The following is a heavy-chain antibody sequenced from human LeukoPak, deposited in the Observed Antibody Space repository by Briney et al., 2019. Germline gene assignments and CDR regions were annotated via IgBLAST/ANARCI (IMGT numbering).Heavy chain of an antibody. CDR3: AKETYYDFWSGYYDY. Sequence: GGSLRLSCAASGFTVSSNYMSWVRQAPGKGLEWVSVIYSGGSTYYADSVKGRFTISRDNSKNTLYLQMNSLRAEDTAVYYCAKETYYDFWSGYYDYWGQGTLVTVSS. CDR2: IYSGGST. J-gene: IGHJ4*02. V-gene: IGHV3-53*01. D-gene: IGHD3-3*01. CDR1: GFTVSSNY.